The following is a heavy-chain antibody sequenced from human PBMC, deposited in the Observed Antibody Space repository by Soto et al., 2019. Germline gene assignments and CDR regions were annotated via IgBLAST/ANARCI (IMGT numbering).Heavy chain of an antibody. J-gene: IGHJ6*02. CDR3: ARGIGIAAAGTPSYYYYYGMDV. Sequence: ASVKVSCKASGYTFTSYGISWVRQAPGQGLEWMGWISAYNGNTNYAQKFQGRVTITADESTSTAYMELSSLRSEDTAVYYCARGIGIAAAGTPSYYYYYGMDVWGQGTTVTVSS. CDR2: ISAYNGNT. V-gene: IGHV1-18*04. CDR1: GYTFTSYG. D-gene: IGHD6-13*01.